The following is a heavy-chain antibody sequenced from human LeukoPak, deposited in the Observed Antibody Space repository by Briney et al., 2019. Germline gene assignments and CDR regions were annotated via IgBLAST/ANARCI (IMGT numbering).Heavy chain of an antibody. CDR2: IYYSGST. D-gene: IGHD7-27*01. CDR1: GGSISSGDYY. Sequence: PSETLSLTCTVSGGSISSGDYYWSWIRQPPGKGLEWIGYIYYSGSTYYNPSLKSRVTISVDTSKNQFSLKLSSVTAADTAVYYCASLGDENWGSEIDYWGQGTLVTVSP. CDR3: ASLGDENWGSEIDY. V-gene: IGHV4-30-4*08. J-gene: IGHJ4*02.